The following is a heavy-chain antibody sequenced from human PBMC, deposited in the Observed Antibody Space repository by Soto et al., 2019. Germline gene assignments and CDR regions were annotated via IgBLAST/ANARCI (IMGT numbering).Heavy chain of an antibody. V-gene: IGHV1-3*04. Sequence: ASVKVSCKASGYTFTSYGIHWVRQAPGQRLDWMGWINTANGDTKYSPKFQGRVTITRDTSASTAYMELSSLRSEDTAVYYCVRRHVSATGIDWFDPWGQGTLVTV. D-gene: IGHD6-13*01. CDR1: GYTFTSYG. J-gene: IGHJ5*02. CDR2: INTANGDT. CDR3: VRRHVSATGIDWFDP.